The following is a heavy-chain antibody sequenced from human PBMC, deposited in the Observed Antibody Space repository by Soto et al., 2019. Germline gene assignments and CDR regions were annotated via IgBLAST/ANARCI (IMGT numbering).Heavy chain of an antibody. Sequence: QVQLVESGGGVVQPGRSLRLSCAASGFTFSSYAMHWVRQAPGKGLEWVALISYDGSNKYYGDSVKDRFTISRDNSKNTLYLQMNSLRAEDTAVYYCARVSALRAFDPWGQGTLVTVSS. D-gene: IGHD2-15*01. J-gene: IGHJ5*02. CDR2: ISYDGSNK. V-gene: IGHV3-30-3*01. CDR1: GFTFSSYA. CDR3: ARVSALRAFDP.